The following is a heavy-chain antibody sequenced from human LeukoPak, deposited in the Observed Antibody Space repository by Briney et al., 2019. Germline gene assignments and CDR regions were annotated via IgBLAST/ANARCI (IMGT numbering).Heavy chain of an antibody. V-gene: IGHV4-39*01. D-gene: IGHD6-13*01. CDR2: IYYSGST. Sequence: PSETLSLTCTVSGGSISSSSYYWGWIRQPPGKGLEWIGSIYYSGSTYYNPSLKGRVTISVGTSKNQFSLKLSSVTAADTAVYYCASIAAAGTFWFDPWGQGTLVTVSS. CDR1: GGSISSSSYY. J-gene: IGHJ5*02. CDR3: ASIAAAGTFWFDP.